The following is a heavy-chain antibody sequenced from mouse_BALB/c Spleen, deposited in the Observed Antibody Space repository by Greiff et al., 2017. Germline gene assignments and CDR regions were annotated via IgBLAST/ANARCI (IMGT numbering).Heavy chain of an antibody. CDR1: GFTFSSYA. J-gene: IGHJ4*01. D-gene: IGHD1-2*01. Sequence: EVHLVESGGGLVKPGGSLKLSCAASGFTFSSYAMSWVRQSPEKRLEWVAEISSGGSYTYYPDTVTGRFTISRDNAKNTLYLEMSSLRSEDTAMYYCAGHYYGYRDAMDYWGQGTSVTVSS. CDR3: AGHYYGYRDAMDY. CDR2: ISSGGSYT. V-gene: IGHV5-9-4*01.